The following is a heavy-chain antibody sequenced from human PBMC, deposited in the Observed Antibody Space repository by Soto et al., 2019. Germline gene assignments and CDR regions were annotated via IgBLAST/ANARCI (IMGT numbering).Heavy chain of an antibody. Sequence: GESLKISCRGFGYTFNTYWIGWGRQMPGKGLEGMGVMSPGNSDIRYSPAFQGQVSISADTSISTAYLQWSSLKTSDSGMYYCARQGRTSASSDFWGQGTLVTVSS. J-gene: IGHJ4*02. CDR2: MSPGNSDI. CDR3: ARQGRTSASSDF. V-gene: IGHV5-51*01. D-gene: IGHD2-21*01. CDR1: GYTFNTYW.